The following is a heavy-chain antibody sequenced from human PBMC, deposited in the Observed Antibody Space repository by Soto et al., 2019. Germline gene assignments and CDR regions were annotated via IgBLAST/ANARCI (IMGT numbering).Heavy chain of an antibody. D-gene: IGHD3-16*01. CDR2: IYYSGST. V-gene: IGHV4-59*08. Sequence: RILKNKGKGLEWIGYIYYSGSTNYNPSLKSRVTISVDTSNNQFSLKLSSVTAADTAVDYGARRYGPVLAFRGQRTPVTVS. CDR3: ARRYGPVLAF. J-gene: IGHJ1*01.